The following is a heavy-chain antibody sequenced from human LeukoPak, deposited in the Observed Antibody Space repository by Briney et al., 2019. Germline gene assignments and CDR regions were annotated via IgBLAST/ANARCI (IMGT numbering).Heavy chain of an antibody. CDR3: AKYPKSSIGGATLFDY. Sequence: GGSLRLSCAPSGFSVSSKYTKWVRQAPGKGLEWVSAISGSGGSTYYADSVKGRFTISRDNSKNTLYLQMNSLRAEDTAVYYCAKYPKSSIGGATLFDYWGQGTLVTVSS. V-gene: IGHV3-23*01. J-gene: IGHJ4*02. D-gene: IGHD1-26*01. CDR1: GFSVSSKY. CDR2: ISGSGGST.